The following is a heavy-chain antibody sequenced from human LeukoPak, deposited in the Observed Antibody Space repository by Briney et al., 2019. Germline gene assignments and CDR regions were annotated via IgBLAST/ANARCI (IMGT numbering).Heavy chain of an antibody. CDR2: TYYRSKWYN. Sequence: SQTLSLTCAISEYSVSSDSAAWNWIRQSPSRGLEWLGRTYYRSKWYNDYAVSVKSRITINPDTSKNQFSLQLNSVTPEDTAVYYCARDGYPHGDYFDYWGQGTLVTVSS. CDR3: ARDGYPHGDYFDY. D-gene: IGHD5-12*01. V-gene: IGHV6-1*01. CDR1: EYSVSSDSAA. J-gene: IGHJ4*02.